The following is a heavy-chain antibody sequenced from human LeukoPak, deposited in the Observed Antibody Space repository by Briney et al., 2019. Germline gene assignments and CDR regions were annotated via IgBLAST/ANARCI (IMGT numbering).Heavy chain of an antibody. J-gene: IGHJ4*02. CDR1: RFTFSDYA. D-gene: IGHD4-17*01. Sequence: GGSLRLSCAASRFTFSDYAMSWVRQAPGKGLEWVSVIYSGGSTYYADSVKGRFTISRDNSKNTLYLQMNSLRAEDTAVYYCARGSATTVTLFDYWGQGTLVTVSS. CDR3: ARGSATTVTLFDY. CDR2: IYSGGST. V-gene: IGHV3-66*01.